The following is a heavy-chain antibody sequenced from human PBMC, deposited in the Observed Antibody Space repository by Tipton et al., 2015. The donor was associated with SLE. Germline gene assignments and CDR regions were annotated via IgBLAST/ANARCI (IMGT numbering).Heavy chain of an antibody. Sequence: SLRLSCATSGFSFSDYAVSWVRQAPGEGLEWVGLIRSQAYGGTTEYAASVKGRFSISRDDSKNSAYLQMNSLKSEDTAGYYCSRDSDYSIEDWGQGTLVTVSS. D-gene: IGHD4-11*01. CDR2: IRSQAYGGTT. CDR3: SRDSDYSIED. V-gene: IGHV3-49*04. J-gene: IGHJ4*02. CDR1: GFSFSDYA.